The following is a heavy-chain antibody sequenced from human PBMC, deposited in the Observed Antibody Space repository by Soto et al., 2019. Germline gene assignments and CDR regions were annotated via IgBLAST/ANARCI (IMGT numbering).Heavy chain of an antibody. CDR2: INSDGSST. Sequence: EVQLVESGGGLVQPGGSLRLSCAASGFTFSSYWMHWVRQAPGKGLVWVSRINSDGSSTSYADSVKGRFTISRDNAKNTLYLQMNSLRAEDTAVYYCASPQYTEYQLLSWGQGTRVTVSS. CDR1: GFTFSSYW. J-gene: IGHJ4*02. V-gene: IGHV3-74*01. D-gene: IGHD2-2*01. CDR3: ASPQYTEYQLLS.